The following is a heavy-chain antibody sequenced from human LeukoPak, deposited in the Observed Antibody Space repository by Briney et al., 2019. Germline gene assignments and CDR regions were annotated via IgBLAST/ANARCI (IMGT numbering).Heavy chain of an antibody. J-gene: IGHJ4*02. CDR2: ISASGLMT. D-gene: IGHD1-26*01. CDR3: AKDRSIGTYYTFDH. V-gene: IGHV3-23*01. CDR1: GVTFTDYA. Sequence: GGSLRLSCAASGVTFTDYAMTWFRQTPGKGLEGVSSISASGLMTYYADSVKGRFTVSRDNSKNTLYLQMNSLTAADTAVYYCAKDRSIGTYYTFDHWGQGTLVTVSS.